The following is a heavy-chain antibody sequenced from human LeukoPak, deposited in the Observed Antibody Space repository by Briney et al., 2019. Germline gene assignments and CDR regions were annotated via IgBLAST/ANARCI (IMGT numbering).Heavy chain of an antibody. CDR2: ISAYNGNT. D-gene: IGHD6-19*01. CDR3: ARAPAIPVAAAFHY. Sequence: ASVKVSCKASVYTFTSYGISWVRQAPGQGLEWMGWISAYNGNTNYAQKLQGRVTMTTDTSTSTADMELRSMRSDDTAVYYCARAPAIPVAAAFHYWGQGTLVTVSS. V-gene: IGHV1-18*01. CDR1: VYTFTSYG. J-gene: IGHJ4*02.